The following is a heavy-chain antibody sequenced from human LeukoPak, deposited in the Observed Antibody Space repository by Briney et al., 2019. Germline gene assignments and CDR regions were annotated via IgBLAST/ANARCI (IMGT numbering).Heavy chain of an antibody. CDR2: IKDDGSER. CDR3: ARTVATRSFDY. J-gene: IGHJ4*02. V-gene: IGHV3-7*01. Sequence: GESLRLSCAASGFTFNTFWMSWVRQAPRKGLEWVATIKDDGSERYYVDSVKGRFTISRDNAKNSLYLQVNSLRAEDTAVYYCARTVATRSFDYWGQGTLVTVSS. CDR1: GFTFNTFW. D-gene: IGHD5-12*01.